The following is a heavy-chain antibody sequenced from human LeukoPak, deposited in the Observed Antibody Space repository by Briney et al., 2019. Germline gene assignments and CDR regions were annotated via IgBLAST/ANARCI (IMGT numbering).Heavy chain of an antibody. CDR3: ARGYYDILTGYSAADNWFDP. Sequence: GSVKVSCKASGSTFTSYDINWVRQATGQGLEWMGWMNPNSGNTGYAQKFQGRVTMTRNTSISTAYMELSSLRSEDTAVYYCARGYYDILTGYSAADNWFDPWGQGTLVTVSS. D-gene: IGHD3-9*01. CDR2: MNPNSGNT. J-gene: IGHJ5*02. CDR1: GSTFTSYD. V-gene: IGHV1-8*01.